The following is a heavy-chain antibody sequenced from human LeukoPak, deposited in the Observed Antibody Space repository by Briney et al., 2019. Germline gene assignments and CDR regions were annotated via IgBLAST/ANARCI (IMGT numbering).Heavy chain of an antibody. J-gene: IGHJ4*02. Sequence: PGRSLRLSCAASGFTFSSYAMHWVRQAPGKGLEWVAVISYDGSNKYYADSVKGRFTILRDNSKDTLYLQMNSLRAEDTGVYYCARIGYYDSSGYSTTHDYWGQGTLVTVSS. D-gene: IGHD3-22*01. CDR1: GFTFSSYA. CDR3: ARIGYYDSSGYSTTHDY. V-gene: IGHV3-30*04. CDR2: ISYDGSNK.